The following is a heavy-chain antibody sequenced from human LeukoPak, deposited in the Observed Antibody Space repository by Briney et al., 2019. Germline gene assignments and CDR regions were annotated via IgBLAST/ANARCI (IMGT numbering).Heavy chain of an antibody. CDR1: GFTFSSYW. D-gene: IGHD2-15*01. V-gene: IGHV3-7*03. J-gene: IGHJ6*04. Sequence: PGGSLRLSCAASGFTFSSYWMSWVRQAPGKGLEWVANIKQDGSEKYYVDSVKGRFTISRDNAKNSLYLQMHSLRAEDTAVYYCARVGGGRDIVVAPHYYYGMDVWGKGTTVTVSS. CDR2: IKQDGSEK. CDR3: ARVGGGRDIVVAPHYYYGMDV.